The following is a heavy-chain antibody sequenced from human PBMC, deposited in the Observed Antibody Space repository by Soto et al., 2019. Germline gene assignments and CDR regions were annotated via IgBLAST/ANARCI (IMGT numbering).Heavy chain of an antibody. Sequence: EVQLVESGGGLVQPGGSLRLSCAASGFTFSNYWMTWVRQAPGKGLEWVANIRQDEREKYYVDSVRGRFTIARDNAKNSVFLLMDSLRVEDTAVYYCARELSGPARFDYWGQGTLVTVSS. J-gene: IGHJ4*02. D-gene: IGHD3-3*01. V-gene: IGHV3-7*01. CDR1: GFTFSNYW. CDR3: ARELSGPARFDY. CDR2: IRQDEREK.